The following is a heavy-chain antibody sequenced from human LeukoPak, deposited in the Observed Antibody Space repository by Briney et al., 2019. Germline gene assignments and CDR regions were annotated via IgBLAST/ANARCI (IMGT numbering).Heavy chain of an antibody. CDR3: ARVGDYDFWSGYSFDY. Sequence: PGGSLRLSCAASGFTFSSYSMNWVRQAPGKGLEWVSSISSSSSYIYYADSVKGRFTISRDNAKNSLYLQMNSLRAEDTAVYYCARVGDYDFWSGYSFDYWGQGTLVTVSS. V-gene: IGHV3-21*01. CDR2: ISSSSSYI. J-gene: IGHJ4*02. D-gene: IGHD3-3*01. CDR1: GFTFSSYS.